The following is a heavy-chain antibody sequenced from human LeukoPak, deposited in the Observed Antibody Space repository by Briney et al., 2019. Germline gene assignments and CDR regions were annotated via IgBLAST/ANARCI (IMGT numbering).Heavy chain of an antibody. CDR2: INHSGST. Sequence: SETLSLTCTVSGGPISSGDYYWSWIRQPPGKGLEWIGEINHSGSTNYNPSLKSRVTISVDTSKNQFSLKLSSVTAADTAVYYCARGLGDYYDSSGQIAFWGQGTLVTVSS. D-gene: IGHD3-22*01. CDR3: ARGLGDYYDSSGQIAF. V-gene: IGHV4-39*07. J-gene: IGHJ4*02. CDR1: GGPISSGDYY.